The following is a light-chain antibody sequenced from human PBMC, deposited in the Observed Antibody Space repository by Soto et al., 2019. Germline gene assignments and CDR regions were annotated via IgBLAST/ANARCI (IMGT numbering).Light chain of an antibody. CDR1: SSDVGGYNY. J-gene: IGLJ2*01. CDR3: ASFAGSNVL. CDR2: EVS. Sequence: QSALTQPPSASGSPGQSVTISCTGTSSDVGGYNYVSWYQQHPGKAPKLMIHEVSKRPSGVPDRFSGSKSGNTASLTVSGLQAEDEADYYCASFAGSNVLFGGGTQLTVL. V-gene: IGLV2-8*01.